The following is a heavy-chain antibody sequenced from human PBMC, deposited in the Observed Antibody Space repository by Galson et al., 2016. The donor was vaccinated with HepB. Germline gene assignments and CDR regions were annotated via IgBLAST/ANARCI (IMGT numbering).Heavy chain of an antibody. CDR3: ARHDSSTWYSAFDI. J-gene: IGHJ3*02. Sequence: QSGAEVKKPGESLRISCKSSGYSFTSYWISWVRQMPGKGLEWMGRIDPSDSNINYSPSFQGHVTISTDKSISNAYLQWSHLKASDPAMYYCARHDSSTWYSAFDIWGQGTMVTVSS. D-gene: IGHD6-13*01. CDR1: GYSFTSYW. CDR2: IDPSDSNI. V-gene: IGHV5-10-1*01.